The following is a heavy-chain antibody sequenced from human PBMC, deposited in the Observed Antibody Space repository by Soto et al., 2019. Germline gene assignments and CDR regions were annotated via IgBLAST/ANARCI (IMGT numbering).Heavy chain of an antibody. CDR2: ISSSGSTI. D-gene: IGHD3-16*02. CDR1: GFTFSDYY. Sequence: QVQLVESGGGLVKPGGSLRLSCAASGFTFSDYYMSWIRQAPGKGLEWVSYISSSGSTIYYADSLKGRFTISRDNGKNSLYLQMNSLRAEDTAVYYCARGPYDYVWGSDPPHFEYWGQGTLVAVSS. CDR3: ARGPYDYVWGSDPPHFEY. V-gene: IGHV3-11*01. J-gene: IGHJ4*02.